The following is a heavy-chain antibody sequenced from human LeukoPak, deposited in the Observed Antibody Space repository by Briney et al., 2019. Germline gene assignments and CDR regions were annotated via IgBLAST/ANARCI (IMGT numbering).Heavy chain of an antibody. Sequence: SQTLSLTCAISGDSVSSNSAAWNWIRQSPSRGLEWLGRTYYSSKWYNDYAVCVKSRITINPDTSKNQFSLQMNSVTPEDTAVYYCGRGGVVVVPGDWFDPWGQGTLVTVSS. J-gene: IGHJ5*02. D-gene: IGHD2-2*01. CDR3: GRGGVVVVPGDWFDP. CDR2: TYYSSKWYN. CDR1: GDSVSSNSAA. V-gene: IGHV6-1*01.